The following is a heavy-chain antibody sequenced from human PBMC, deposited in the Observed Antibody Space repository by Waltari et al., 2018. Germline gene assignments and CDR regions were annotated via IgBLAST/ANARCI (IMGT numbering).Heavy chain of an antibody. D-gene: IGHD3-10*01. CDR3: STDFGALSGGY. J-gene: IGHJ4*02. CDR2: IKSEADGGTT. Sequence: QLVESGGGLVKSGGSLRLSCEASGFSFNNAWMNWVRQAPGKGLEWVGRIKSEADGGTTDYAAPVKGRFTISRDDSKNTLYLQMNSLKTDDTAVYYCSTDFGALSGGYWGQGTLVTVSS. CDR1: GFSFNNAW. V-gene: IGHV3-15*01.